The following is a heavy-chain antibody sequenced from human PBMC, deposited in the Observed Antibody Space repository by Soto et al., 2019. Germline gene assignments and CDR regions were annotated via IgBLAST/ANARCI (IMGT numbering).Heavy chain of an antibody. J-gene: IGHJ6*02. Sequence: SETLSLTCNVSGDSITNYYWTWIRQPAGKGLEWIGRIYGSESTAYSPTLKSRLTMSVDTSKNQFSLKLTSVTAADTAVYYCARGVSSSSPRRIIYVMDVWGQGTTVTV. CDR1: GDSITNYY. CDR2: IYGSEST. D-gene: IGHD6-6*01. CDR3: ARGVSSSSPRRIIYVMDV. V-gene: IGHV4-4*07.